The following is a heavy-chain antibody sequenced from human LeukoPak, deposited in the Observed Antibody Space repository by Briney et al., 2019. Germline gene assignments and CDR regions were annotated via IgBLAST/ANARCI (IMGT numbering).Heavy chain of an antibody. D-gene: IGHD3-3*01. CDR1: GGSFSGYY. CDR2: INHSGST. J-gene: IGHJ5*02. CDR3: ARGSPHIYDFWSVQRYWFDP. Sequence: PSETLSLTCAVYGGSFSGYYWSWIRQPPGKGLEWIGEINHSGSTNYNPSLKSRVTISVDTSKNQFSLKLSSVTAADTAVYYCARGSPHIYDFWSVQRYWFDPWGQGTLVTVSS. V-gene: IGHV4-34*01.